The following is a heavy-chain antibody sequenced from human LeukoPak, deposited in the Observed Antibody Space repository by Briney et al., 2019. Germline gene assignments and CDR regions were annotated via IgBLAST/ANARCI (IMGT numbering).Heavy chain of an antibody. J-gene: IGHJ4*02. CDR2: IYYSGSA. Sequence: PSETLSLTCTVSGGSVNSGTYYWSWIRQPPGKGLEWIGNIYYSGSAYYNPSLKSRVTISVDTSKNQFSLKLSSVTAADTAVYYCARDRHYDSSGSFDYWGQGTLVTVSS. CDR1: GGSVNSGTYY. CDR3: ARDRHYDSSGSFDY. D-gene: IGHD3-22*01. V-gene: IGHV4-61*01.